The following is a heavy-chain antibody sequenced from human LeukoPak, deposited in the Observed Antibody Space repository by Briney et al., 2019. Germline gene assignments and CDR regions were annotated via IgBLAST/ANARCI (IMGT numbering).Heavy chain of an antibody. CDR1: GGSFSGYY. V-gene: IGHV4-34*01. D-gene: IGHD6-13*01. J-gene: IGHJ4*02. CDR2: INHSGST. CDR3: ASWAAAGNYYFDY. Sequence: SETLSLTCAVYGGSFSGYYWSWIRQPPGKGLEWIGEINHSGSTNYNPSLKSRVTISVDTSKNQFSLKLSSVTAADTAVYYFASWAAAGNYYFDYWGQGTLVTVSS.